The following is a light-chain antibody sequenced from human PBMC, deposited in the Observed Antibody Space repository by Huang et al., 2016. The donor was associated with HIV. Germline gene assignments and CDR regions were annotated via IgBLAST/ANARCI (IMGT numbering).Light chain of an antibody. V-gene: IGKV1-39*01. CDR2: AAS. Sequence: DIQMTQSPSSLSASVGYRVTISCRARQSIGTYVNWYRQKQGRAPQLRSYAASSLARGGPTRISGSASGTDFTLTINNVQPDDFAIYYCQQIYSTPGFTFGQGTRLDIK. CDR1: QSIGTY. CDR3: QQIYSTPGFT. J-gene: IGKJ2*01.